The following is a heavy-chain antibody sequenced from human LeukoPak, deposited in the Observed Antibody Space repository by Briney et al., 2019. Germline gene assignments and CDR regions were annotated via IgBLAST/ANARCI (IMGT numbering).Heavy chain of an antibody. J-gene: IGHJ4*02. Sequence: PGGSLRLSCAASGFNFRDHWMDWIRQPPGKGLEWIGSIYYSGNTYYNPSLKSRVTISVDTSKNQFSLKLSSVTAADTAIYYCARENPSGYYNRPIDYWGQGTLVTVSS. CDR2: IYYSGNT. CDR1: GFNFRDHW. CDR3: ARENPSGYYNRPIDY. D-gene: IGHD3-22*01. V-gene: IGHV4-38-2*02.